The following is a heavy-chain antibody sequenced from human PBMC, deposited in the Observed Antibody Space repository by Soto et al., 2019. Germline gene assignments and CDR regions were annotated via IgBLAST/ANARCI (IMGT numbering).Heavy chain of an antibody. CDR3: ARDGSY. Sequence: QVQLVESGGGVVQPGRSLRLSCAASGFTFSSYAMHWVRQAPGKGLEWVAVISYDGRNKYYADSVKGRFTISRDNSKNTLYLQMNSLRAEDTAVYYCARDGSYWGQGTLVTVSS. CDR1: GFTFSSYA. V-gene: IGHV3-30-3*01. CDR2: ISYDGRNK. J-gene: IGHJ4*02.